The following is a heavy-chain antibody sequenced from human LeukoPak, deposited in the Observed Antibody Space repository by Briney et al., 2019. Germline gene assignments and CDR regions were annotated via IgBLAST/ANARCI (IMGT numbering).Heavy chain of an antibody. V-gene: IGHV3-66*02. Sequence: GGSLRLSCAASGFTVSSNYMRWVRQAPGKGLEGVSVIYSGGSTYYADSVKGRFTISRDNSKNTLYLQMNSLRAEDTAVYYCARGVVVPAAGPTQYFDYWGQGTLVTVSS. CDR3: ARGVVVPAAGPTQYFDY. D-gene: IGHD2-2*01. CDR1: GFTVSSNY. J-gene: IGHJ4*02. CDR2: IYSGGST.